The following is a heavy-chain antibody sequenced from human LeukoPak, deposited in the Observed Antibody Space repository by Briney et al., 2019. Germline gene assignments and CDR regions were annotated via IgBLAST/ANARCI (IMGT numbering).Heavy chain of an antibody. CDR3: AKSMVRGTIILDFDY. J-gene: IGHJ4*02. CDR1: GFTFSNYA. CDR2: LSGRGDST. Sequence: GGSLRLSCAASGFTFSNYAMTWVRQAPGKGLEWVSALSGRGDSTYYADSVKGRFTISRDNSKNTLYLQMNSLRAEDTAVYYCAKSMVRGTIILDFDYWGQGTLVTVSS. D-gene: IGHD3-10*01. V-gene: IGHV3-23*01.